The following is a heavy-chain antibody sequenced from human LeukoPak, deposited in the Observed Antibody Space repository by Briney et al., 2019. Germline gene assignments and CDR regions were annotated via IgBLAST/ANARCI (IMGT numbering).Heavy chain of an antibody. CDR3: AKDLLAYCGDDCPFDY. Sequence: GGSLRLSCAASGFTFSSYAMSWVRQAPGKGLEWVSAISGSGGSTYYADSVKGRFTISRDNANNTLYLQMNSLRAEDTAVYYCAKDLLAYCGDDCPFDYWGQGTLVTVSS. CDR2: ISGSGGST. CDR1: GFTFSSYA. V-gene: IGHV3-23*01. D-gene: IGHD2-21*02. J-gene: IGHJ4*02.